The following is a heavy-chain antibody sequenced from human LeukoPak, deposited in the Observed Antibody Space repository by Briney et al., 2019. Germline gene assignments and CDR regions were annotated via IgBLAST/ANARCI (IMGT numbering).Heavy chain of an antibody. V-gene: IGHV3-23*01. J-gene: IGHJ4*02. D-gene: IGHD1-1*01. CDR2: IAGGDEST. Sequence: GGSLRLSCAISGFIFNTNGMNWVGQSPGKGLEWLATIAGGDESTYYADSVKGRFAISRDNSKNTVFLHMNSLRVEDTAVYYCARGVYWSLDYRGQGTPVTVSS. CDR3: ARGVYWSLDY. CDR1: GFIFNTNG.